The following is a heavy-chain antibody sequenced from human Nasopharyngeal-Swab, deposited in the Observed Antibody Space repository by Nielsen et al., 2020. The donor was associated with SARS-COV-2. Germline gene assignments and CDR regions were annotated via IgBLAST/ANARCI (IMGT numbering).Heavy chain of an antibody. CDR1: GYTFTSYA. V-gene: IGHV7-4-1*02. Sequence: ASVKVSCKASGYTFTSYAMNWVRQAPGQGLEWMGWINTDTGNPTYAQGFTGRFVFSLDTSVSTAYLQISSLKAEDTAVYYCARGSGYGYYYYYYYMDVWGKGTTVTVSS. CDR2: INTDTGNP. D-gene: IGHD5-12*01. CDR3: ARGSGYGYYYYYYYMDV. J-gene: IGHJ6*03.